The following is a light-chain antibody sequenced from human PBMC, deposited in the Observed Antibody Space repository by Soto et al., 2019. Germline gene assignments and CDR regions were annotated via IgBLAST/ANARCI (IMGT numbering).Light chain of an antibody. CDR3: GTWDTGLSAGV. CDR1: ASNVGTQF. Sequence: QSVLTQPPSGSAAPGQRVTISCSGSASNVGTQFVSWYQHRPGAAPKLLIYDNDERPSEIPDRFSGSKSDTSATLTITGVQTGDEADYYCGTWDTGLSAGVFGGGTKVTVL. CDR2: DND. J-gene: IGLJ2*01. V-gene: IGLV1-51*01.